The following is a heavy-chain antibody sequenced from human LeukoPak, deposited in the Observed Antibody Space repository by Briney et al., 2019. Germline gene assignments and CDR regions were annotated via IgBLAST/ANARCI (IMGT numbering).Heavy chain of an antibody. CDR3: ARDAPQVPAAGVLAS. CDR2: MYSGGDT. D-gene: IGHD6-13*01. V-gene: IGHV3-53*01. Sequence: GSLRLSCAASGFTVSDNYMSWVRQAPGKGLEWVSVMYSGGDTYYADSVKGRFTFSRDISKNTLYLQMNGLRTEDTAMYYCARDAPQVPAAGVLASWGQGTLVTVSS. J-gene: IGHJ5*02. CDR1: GFTVSDNY.